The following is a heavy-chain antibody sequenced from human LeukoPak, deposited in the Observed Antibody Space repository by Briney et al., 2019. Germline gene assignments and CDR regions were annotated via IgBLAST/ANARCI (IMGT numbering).Heavy chain of an antibody. D-gene: IGHD3-10*01. J-gene: IGHJ6*03. CDR2: ISSSSSYI. V-gene: IGHV3-21*01. CDR1: GFTFSSYS. CDR3: ARDFPSGGILLWFGGAETNYYYYYMDV. Sequence: PGGSLRLSCAASGFTFSSYSMNWVRQAPGKGLEWVSSISSSSSYIYYADSVKGRFTISRDNAKNSLYLQMNSLRAEDTAVYYCARDFPSGGILLWFGGAETNYYYYYMDVWGKGTTVTVSS.